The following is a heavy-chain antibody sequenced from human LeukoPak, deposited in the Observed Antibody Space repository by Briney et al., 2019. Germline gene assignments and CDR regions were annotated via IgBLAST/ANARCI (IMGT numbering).Heavy chain of an antibody. CDR3: ASYSSSWSGWFDP. J-gene: IGHJ5*02. D-gene: IGHD6-13*01. V-gene: IGHV4-59*01. CDR2: IYYSGST. Sequence: SETLSLTCAVYGGSFSAYYWNWIRQPPGKGLEWIGYIYYSGSTNYNPSLKSRVTISVDTSKNQFSLKLSSVTAADTAVYYCASYSSSWSGWFDPWGQGTLVTVSS. CDR1: GGSFSAYY.